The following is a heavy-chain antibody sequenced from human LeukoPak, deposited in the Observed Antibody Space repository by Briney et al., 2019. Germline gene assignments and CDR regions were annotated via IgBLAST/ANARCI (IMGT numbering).Heavy chain of an antibody. CDR3: AKDMEFLEWLFPYYFDY. V-gene: IGHV3-23*01. CDR2: ISGSGGST. CDR1: GFTISSYA. Sequence: GGSLRLSCAASGFTISSYAMSWVRQAPGKGLEWVSAISGSGGSTYYADSVKGRFTISRDNSKNTLYLQMNSLRAEDTAVYYCAKDMEFLEWLFPYYFDYWGQGTLVTVSS. D-gene: IGHD3-3*01. J-gene: IGHJ4*02.